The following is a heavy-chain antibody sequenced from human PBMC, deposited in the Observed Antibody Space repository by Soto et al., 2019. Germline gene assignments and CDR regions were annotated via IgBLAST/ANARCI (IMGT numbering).Heavy chain of an antibody. Sequence: GSGYSFTSYWISLVRQMPGKGLDWMGRIDPSDSYTNYSPSFQGHVTISADKSISTAYLQWSSLKASDTAMYYCARQYIAAARYYYGMEVWGQGTTVNVSS. J-gene: IGHJ6*01. D-gene: IGHD6-13*01. CDR2: IDPSDSYT. CDR3: ARQYIAAARYYYGMEV. CDR1: GYSFTSYW. V-gene: IGHV5-10-1*01.